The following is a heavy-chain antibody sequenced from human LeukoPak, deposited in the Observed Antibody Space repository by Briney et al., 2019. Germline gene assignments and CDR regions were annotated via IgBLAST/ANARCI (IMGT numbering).Heavy chain of an antibody. Sequence: ASVKVSCKASGYTFPSYFMHRVRRAPGQGLEWMGIINPTGGSTTYAQKFQGRVTMTRDTSTSTVYMELSSLRSDDTAVYYCARTAARRFDYWGQGTLVTVSS. V-gene: IGHV1-46*01. J-gene: IGHJ4*02. D-gene: IGHD6-6*01. CDR2: INPTGGST. CDR1: GYTFPSYF. CDR3: ARTAARRFDY.